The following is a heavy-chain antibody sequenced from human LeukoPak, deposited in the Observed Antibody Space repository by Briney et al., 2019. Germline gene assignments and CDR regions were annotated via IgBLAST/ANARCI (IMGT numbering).Heavy chain of an antibody. J-gene: IGHJ4*02. Sequence: PGGSLRLSCAASGFTFSSYGMHWVRQAPGKGLEWVANIKQDGSEKYYVDSVKGRFTISRDNVKNSLYLQMNSLRAEDTAVYYCARDLDTAMVTDYWGQGTLVTVSS. CDR2: IKQDGSEK. CDR3: ARDLDTAMVTDY. V-gene: IGHV3-7*01. D-gene: IGHD5-18*01. CDR1: GFTFSSYG.